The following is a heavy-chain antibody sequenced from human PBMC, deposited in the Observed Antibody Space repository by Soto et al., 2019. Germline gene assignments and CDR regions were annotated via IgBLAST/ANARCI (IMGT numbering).Heavy chain of an antibody. D-gene: IGHD3-3*01. CDR2: TRNKANSYTT. J-gene: IGHJ6*02. V-gene: IGHV3-72*01. CDR3: ACFWSGYYNHYGMDV. Sequence: PGGSLRLSCAASGFTFSDHYMDWVRQAPGKGLEWVGRTRNKANSYTTEYAASVKGRFTISRDDSKNSLYLQMNSLKTEDTAVYYCACFWSGYYNHYGMDVWGQGTTVTVSS. CDR1: GFTFSDHY.